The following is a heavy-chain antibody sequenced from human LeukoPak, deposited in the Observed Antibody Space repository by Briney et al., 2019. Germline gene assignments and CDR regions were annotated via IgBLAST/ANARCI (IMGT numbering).Heavy chain of an antibody. D-gene: IGHD3-3*01. CDR3: ARGPHRRTYDRDNWFDP. CDR1: GYTFTSYY. J-gene: IGHJ5*02. Sequence: GASVKVSCKASGYTFTSYYIHWVRQAPGQGLEWMGLINPGGDNTNYAQKFQGRVTMTRDMSTTTVYMELSSLRSEDTAVYYCARGPHRRTYDRDNWFDPWGQGTLVTVSS. CDR2: INPGGDNT. V-gene: IGHV1-46*01.